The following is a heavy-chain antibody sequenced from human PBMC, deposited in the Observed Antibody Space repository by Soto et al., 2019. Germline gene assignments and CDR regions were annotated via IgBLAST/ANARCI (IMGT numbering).Heavy chain of an antibody. CDR3: AKDGSSSWYDPFDY. J-gene: IGHJ4*02. Sequence: QVQLVESGGGVVQPGRSLRLSCAASGFTFSSYGXHWVRQAPGKGLEWVAVISYDGSNKYYADSVKGRFTISRDNSKNTLYLQMNSLRAEDTAVYYCAKDGSSSWYDPFDYWGQGTLVTVSS. CDR1: GFTFSSYG. V-gene: IGHV3-30*18. CDR2: ISYDGSNK. D-gene: IGHD6-13*01.